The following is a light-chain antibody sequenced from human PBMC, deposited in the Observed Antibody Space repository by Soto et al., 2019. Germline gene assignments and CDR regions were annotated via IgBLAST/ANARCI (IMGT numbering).Light chain of an antibody. J-gene: IGKJ4*01. CDR2: DTS. CDR3: QPYDSSPRT. V-gene: IGKV3-15*01. Sequence: EIAMKQYPATLSVSPGERATLSCRASQGIGSTLAWYQQKPGQTPRLLIYDTSTRATGVPTRFSGSRSGAEFTLTINSLQSEDFAVYYCQPYDSSPRTFGGGTKVDI. CDR1: QGIGST.